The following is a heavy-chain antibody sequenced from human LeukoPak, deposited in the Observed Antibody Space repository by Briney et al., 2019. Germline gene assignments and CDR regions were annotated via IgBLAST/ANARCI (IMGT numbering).Heavy chain of an antibody. Sequence: SETLSLTCTVSGGSISSYYWSWIRQPPGKGLEWIAYISDIGSINYNPSLKSRVTISLDTSKNQFSLKLSSVTAADTAVYYCARHRYGSGSYYTGFYYFDYWGQGTLVTVSS. CDR2: ISDIGSI. J-gene: IGHJ4*02. CDR1: GGSISSYY. CDR3: ARHRYGSGSYYTGFYYFDY. D-gene: IGHD3-10*01. V-gene: IGHV4-59*08.